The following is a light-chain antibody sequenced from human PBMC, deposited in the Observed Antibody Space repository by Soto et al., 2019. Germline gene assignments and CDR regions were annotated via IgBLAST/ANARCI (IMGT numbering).Light chain of an antibody. CDR2: DAS. CDR1: QSVSSY. J-gene: IGKJ4*01. V-gene: IGKV3-11*01. CDR3: QQRSNWPLT. Sequence: EIVLTQSPATLSSSPGEIDTLSCMASQSVSSYLDWYQQKPGQAPRLLIYDASNKATGIPARFSGSGSGTDVTLTISRLEPVDFAVYYGQQRSNWPLTFGGGPKVDLK.